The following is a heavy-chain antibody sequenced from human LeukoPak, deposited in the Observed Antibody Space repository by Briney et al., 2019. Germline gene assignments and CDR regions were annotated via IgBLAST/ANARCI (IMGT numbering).Heavy chain of an antibody. CDR1: GGTFSSYA. J-gene: IGHJ4*02. CDR2: IIPIFGTA. V-gene: IGHV1-69*05. D-gene: IGHD3-22*01. Sequence: ASVKVSCKASGGTFSSYAISWVRQAPGQGLEWMGRIIPIFGTANYAQKFQGRVTITTDESTSTAYMELSSLRSEDTAVYYCARDSNLYDSSGYYYSYWGRGTLVTVSS. CDR3: ARDSNLYDSSGYYYSY.